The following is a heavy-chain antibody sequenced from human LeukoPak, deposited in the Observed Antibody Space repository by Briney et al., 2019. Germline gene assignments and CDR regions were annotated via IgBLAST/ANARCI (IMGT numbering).Heavy chain of an antibody. Sequence: GGSLRLSCAASGFTFSSYGMHWVRQAPGKGLEWVAFIRYDGSNKYYADSVKGRFTISRDNSKNTLYLQMNSLRAEDTAVYYCAKDAGWFGESFFDYWGQGTLVTVSS. CDR3: AKDAGWFGESFFDY. J-gene: IGHJ4*02. D-gene: IGHD3-10*01. CDR2: IRYDGSNK. CDR1: GFTFSSYG. V-gene: IGHV3-30*02.